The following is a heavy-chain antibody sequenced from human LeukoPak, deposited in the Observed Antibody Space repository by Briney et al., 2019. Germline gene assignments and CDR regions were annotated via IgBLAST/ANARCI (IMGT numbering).Heavy chain of an antibody. J-gene: IGHJ6*03. CDR2: IKQDGSEK. D-gene: IGHD5-18*01. CDR1: GFTFSSYW. CDR3: ARGTAMVTSYYYYYMDV. V-gene: IGHV3-7*04. Sequence: GGSLRLSCAASGFTFSSYWMSWVRQAPGKGLEWVANIKQDGSEKYYVDSVKGRFTISRDNAKNSLYLQMNSLRAEDTAVYYCARGTAMVTSYYYYYMDVWGKGTTVTVSS.